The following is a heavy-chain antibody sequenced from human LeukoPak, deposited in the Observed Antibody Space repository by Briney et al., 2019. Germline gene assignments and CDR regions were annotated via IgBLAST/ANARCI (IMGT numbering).Heavy chain of an antibody. CDR1: GGSISSSSYY. D-gene: IGHD3-10*01. CDR2: IYYSGST. CDR3: ARVNYGSGSYYNDY. J-gene: IGHJ4*02. V-gene: IGHV4-39*07. Sequence: PSETLSLTCTVSGGSISSSSYYWGWIRQPPGKGLEWIGSIYYSGSTYYNPSLKSRVTISVDRSKNQFSLKLSSVTAADTAVYYCARVNYGSGSYYNDYWGQGTLVTVSS.